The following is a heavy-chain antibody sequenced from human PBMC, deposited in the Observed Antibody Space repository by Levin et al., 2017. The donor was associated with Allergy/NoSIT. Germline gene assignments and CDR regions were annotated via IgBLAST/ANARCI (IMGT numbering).Heavy chain of an antibody. CDR3: ARRAGDAFDV. V-gene: IGHV5-51*01. Sequence: PGGSLRLSCQGSGYSFANYWIGWVRQVPGKGLEWMGRIYPGDSDTDYSPSFQGQVSMSVDKSTTTAYLQLRGLKASDTAIYFCARRAGDAFDVWGQGTRVTVSS. CDR1: GYSFANYW. J-gene: IGHJ3*01. CDR2: IYPGDSDT.